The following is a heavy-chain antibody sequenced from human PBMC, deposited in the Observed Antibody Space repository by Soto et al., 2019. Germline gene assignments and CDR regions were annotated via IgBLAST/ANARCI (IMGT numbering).Heavy chain of an antibody. CDR1: GCSISSSSW. J-gene: IGHJ6*02. CDR3: ARGRGIFGVVIPPPTRYYGMDV. CDR2: IYHTGST. V-gene: IGHV4-4*02. Sequence: SETLSLTCAVSGCSISSSSWWRWGRQPPGKGVEWIGEIYHTGSTNYNPSLKSRVTISVDTSKNQFSLKLNSVTAADTAVYYCARGRGIFGVVIPPPTRYYGMDVWGQGTTVTVSS. D-gene: IGHD3-3*01.